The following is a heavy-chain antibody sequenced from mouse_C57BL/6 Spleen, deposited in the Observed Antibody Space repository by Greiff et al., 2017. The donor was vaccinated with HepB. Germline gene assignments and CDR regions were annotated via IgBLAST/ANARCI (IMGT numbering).Heavy chain of an antibody. CDR1: GYAFSSSW. CDR3: AREGRGPYFDY. V-gene: IGHV1-82*01. Sequence: VQLQQSGPELVKPGASVKISCKASGYAFSSSWMNWVKQRPGKGLEWIGRIYPGDGDTNYNGKFKGKATLTADKSSSTAYMQRSSLTSADSAVYFCAREGRGPYFDYWGQGTTLTVSS. D-gene: IGHD3-3*01. J-gene: IGHJ2*01. CDR2: IYPGDGDT.